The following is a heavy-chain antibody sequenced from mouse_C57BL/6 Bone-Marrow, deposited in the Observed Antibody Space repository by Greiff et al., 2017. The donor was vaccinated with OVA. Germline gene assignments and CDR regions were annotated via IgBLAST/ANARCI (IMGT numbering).Heavy chain of an antibody. Sequence: QVQLQQPGAELVKPGASVKMSCKASGYTFTSYWITWVKQRPGQGLVWIGDIYPGGGSTKYNEKFKSKATLTVDTSYSTAYMQLSSLTSEDSAVDYCARERYSPDYFDNWGQGTTLTGSS. CDR3: ARERYSPDYFDN. D-gene: IGHD2-12*01. V-gene: IGHV1-55*01. CDR2: IYPGGGST. CDR1: GYTFTSYW. J-gene: IGHJ2*01.